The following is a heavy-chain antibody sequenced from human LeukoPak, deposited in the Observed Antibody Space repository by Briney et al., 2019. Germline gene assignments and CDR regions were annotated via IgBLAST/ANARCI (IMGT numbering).Heavy chain of an antibody. CDR1: GFTFSSYA. J-gene: IGHJ4*02. CDR2: ISDSGGST. D-gene: IGHD4-11*01. Sequence: GGSLRLSCAASGFTFSSYAMSWVRQAPGKGLEWVSVISDSGGSTYYADSVKGRFTISRDSSKNTLYLQMHSLRAADTAVYYCAKDLARGNGMTTAFDYWGQGTLVTVSS. CDR3: AKDLARGNGMTTAFDY. V-gene: IGHV3-23*01.